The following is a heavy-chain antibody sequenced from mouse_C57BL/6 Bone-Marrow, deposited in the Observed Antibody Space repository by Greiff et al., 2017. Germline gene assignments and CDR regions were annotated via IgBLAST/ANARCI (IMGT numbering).Heavy chain of an antibody. CDR3: ARYGLLYAMDY. CDR1: GYSFTSYY. Sequence: QVQLQQSGPELVKPGASVKISCKASGYSFTSYYIHWVKQRPGQGLEWIGWIYPGSGNTKYNEKFKGKATLTADTSSSTAYMQLSSLTSEDSAVYYCARYGLLYAMDYWGQGTSVTVSS. CDR2: IYPGSGNT. V-gene: IGHV1-66*01. J-gene: IGHJ4*01. D-gene: IGHD1-1*01.